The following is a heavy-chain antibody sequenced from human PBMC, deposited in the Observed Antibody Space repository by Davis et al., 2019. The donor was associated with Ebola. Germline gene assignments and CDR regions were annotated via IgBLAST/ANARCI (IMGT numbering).Heavy chain of an antibody. D-gene: IGHD4-17*01. J-gene: IGHJ3*02. CDR3: AGGTTVTNAFDI. CDR1: GGSFSGYY. CDR2: INHSGST. Sequence: PSETLSLTCAVYGGSFSGYYWSWIRQPPGKGLEWIGEINHSGSTNYNPSLKSRVTISVDTSKNQFSLKLSSVTAADTAVYYCAGGTTVTNAFDIWGQGTMVTVSS. V-gene: IGHV4-34*01.